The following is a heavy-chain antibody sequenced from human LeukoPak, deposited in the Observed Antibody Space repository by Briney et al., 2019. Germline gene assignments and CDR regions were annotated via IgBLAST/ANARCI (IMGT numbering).Heavy chain of an antibody. CDR1: GFTFSSYW. Sequence: GSLRLSCAASGFTFSSYWMHWVRQAPGRGLVWVSHINNAGSTTSYADSVKGRFTISRDNAKNTLYLQMNSLRAEDTAVYYCARGKLTGYWGQGTLVTVSS. D-gene: IGHD1-1*01. J-gene: IGHJ4*02. V-gene: IGHV3-74*01. CDR2: INNAGSTT. CDR3: ARGKLTGY.